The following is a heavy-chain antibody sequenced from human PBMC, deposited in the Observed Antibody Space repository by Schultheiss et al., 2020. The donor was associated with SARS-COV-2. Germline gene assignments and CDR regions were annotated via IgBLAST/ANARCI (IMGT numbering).Heavy chain of an antibody. CDR2: IKSKTDGVTT. V-gene: IGHV3-15*07. D-gene: IGHD2-2*01. J-gene: IGHJ6*03. Sequence: GGSLRLSCAASGFTFSNAWMNWVRQAPGKGLEWVGRIKSKTDGVTTDYAAPVKGRFTISRDDSKNTLYLQMNSLKTEDTAVYYCTTGYCSSTSCSYYYYYYYMDVWGKGTTVTVSS. CDR3: TTGYCSSTSCSYYYYYYYMDV. CDR1: GFTFSNAW.